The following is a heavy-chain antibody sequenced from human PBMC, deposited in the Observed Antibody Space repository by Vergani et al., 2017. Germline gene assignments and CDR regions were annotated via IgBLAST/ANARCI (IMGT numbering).Heavy chain of an antibody. Sequence: QVQLVESGGGIVQPGRSLRLSCVASGFTFSSHAIHWVRRAPGKGLEWVAVISTDGTKKYYGDSVKGRFTISRDNSKNTLYLQMNSLRAEDTAVYYCARAYCSSTSCHPYYYGMDVWGQGTTVTVSS. CDR2: ISTDGTKK. CDR1: GFTFSSHA. CDR3: ARAYCSSTSCHPYYYGMDV. D-gene: IGHD2-2*01. V-gene: IGHV3-30*03. J-gene: IGHJ6*02.